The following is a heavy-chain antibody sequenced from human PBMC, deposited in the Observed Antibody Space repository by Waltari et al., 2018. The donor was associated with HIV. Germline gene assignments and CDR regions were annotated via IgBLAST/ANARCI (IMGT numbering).Heavy chain of an antibody. V-gene: IGHV3-30*02. CDR2: IWNGND. Sequence: QVQLVESGGGVVQPGGSLRLSCVVSGFTFSRHGMHWVRQVPGKGLDWVAFIWNGNDHYADSVRGRFIISRDNPKNTLYLHMNYLKTEDTAVYYCANTAGGTMGFWGQGTLVTVSS. J-gene: IGHJ4*02. CDR3: ANTAGGTMGF. D-gene: IGHD1-26*01. CDR1: GFTFSRHG.